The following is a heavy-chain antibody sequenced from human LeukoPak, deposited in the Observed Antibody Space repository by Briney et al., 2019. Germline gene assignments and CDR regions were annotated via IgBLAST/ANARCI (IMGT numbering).Heavy chain of an antibody. J-gene: IGHJ4*02. V-gene: IGHV4-59*01. D-gene: IGHD2-15*01. CDR3: GRGYCTGGTCYPIDN. CDR1: GDSISSYF. Sequence: SETLSLTCTVSGDSISSYFWSWIRQPPGGGLEWIGYMSDSGSSNYNPSLKSRVTLSVDTSKDQFSLKLSSVTPADTAVYYCGRGYCTGGTCYPIDNWGQGTLVTVSS. CDR2: MSDSGSS.